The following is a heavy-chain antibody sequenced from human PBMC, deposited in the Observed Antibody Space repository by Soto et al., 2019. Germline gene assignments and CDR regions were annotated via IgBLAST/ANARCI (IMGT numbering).Heavy chain of an antibody. J-gene: IGHJ1*01. CDR1: GFTFSSYW. Sequence: PGGSLRLSCVASGFTFSSYWMSWVRQAPGKGLEWVANIKSDGSEMYYVDSVKGRFPISRDNARKSLYLQMNSLRVEDTALYYCARDLGVVITAEYFQHWGQGTLVTVSS. V-gene: IGHV3-7*03. CDR2: IKSDGSEM. D-gene: IGHD3-22*01. CDR3: ARDLGVVITAEYFQH.